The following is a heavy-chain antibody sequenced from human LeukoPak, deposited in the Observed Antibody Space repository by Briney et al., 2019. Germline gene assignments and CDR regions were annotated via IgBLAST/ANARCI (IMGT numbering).Heavy chain of an antibody. Sequence: SETLSLTCTVSGGSISSSSYYWGWIRQPPGKGLEWIGSIYYSGSTNYNPSLKSRVTISVDTSKNQFSLKLSSVTAADTAVYYCAKAGAPDYDGNRDRFDPWGQGTLVTVSS. CDR3: AKAGAPDYDGNRDRFDP. D-gene: IGHD4-23*01. CDR1: GGSISSSSYY. V-gene: IGHV4-39*07. CDR2: IYYSGST. J-gene: IGHJ5*02.